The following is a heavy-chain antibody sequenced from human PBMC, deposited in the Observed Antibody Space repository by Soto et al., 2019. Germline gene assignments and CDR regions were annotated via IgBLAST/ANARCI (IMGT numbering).Heavy chain of an antibody. CDR3: ARAAAAGTDFDY. V-gene: IGHV4-31*03. J-gene: IGHJ4*02. CDR2: IYYSGST. CDR1: GGSTSSGGYY. D-gene: IGHD6-13*01. Sequence: SETLSLTCTVSGGSTSSGGYYWSWIRQHPGKGLEWIGYIYYSGSTYYNPSLKSRVTISVDTSKNQFSLKLSSVTAADTAVYYCARAAAAGTDFDYWGQGTLVTVSS.